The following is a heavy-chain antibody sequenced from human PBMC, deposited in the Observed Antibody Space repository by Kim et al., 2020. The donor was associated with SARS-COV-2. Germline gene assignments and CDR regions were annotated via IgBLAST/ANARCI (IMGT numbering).Heavy chain of an antibody. V-gene: IGHV4-59*13. Sequence: SETLSLTCTVSGGSISSYYWSWVRQRPGKGLEWIGYIYLSGSTSYNPFLKSRVTISVDMSKNQLSLKLTSVTAADTAVYYCVRERQYEQVGMDVSGQGTT. J-gene: IGHJ6*02. CDR2: IYLSGST. CDR3: VRERQYEQVGMDV. CDR1: GGSISSYY. D-gene: IGHD2-8*01.